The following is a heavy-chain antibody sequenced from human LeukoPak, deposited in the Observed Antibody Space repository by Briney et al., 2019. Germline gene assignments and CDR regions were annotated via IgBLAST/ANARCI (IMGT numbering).Heavy chain of an antibody. D-gene: IGHD1-26*01. J-gene: IGHJ4*02. Sequence: GGSLRLSCAASGFTFSSYDMHWVRQATGKGLEWVSATGTAGDTYYPGSVKGRFSISRENAKNSLSLQMNSLTAGDTAVYYCARGGGLSGSYYWGIDYWGQGTLVTVSS. CDR1: GFTFSSYD. V-gene: IGHV3-13*01. CDR3: ARGGGLSGSYYWGIDY. CDR2: TGTAGDT.